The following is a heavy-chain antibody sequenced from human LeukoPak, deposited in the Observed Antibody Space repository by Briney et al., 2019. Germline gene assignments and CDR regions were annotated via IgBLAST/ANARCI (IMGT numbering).Heavy chain of an antibody. CDR3: SAHGY. CDR2: ILPGGRES. Sequence: GGSLRLSCVVSGYSFSTNMMTWVRQAPGKGLEWVATILPGGRESYRVDSVKGRFTISRDNAKNSLYLQMNILRAEDTAVYYLSAHGYWGQGTLLTVTS. J-gene: IGHJ4*02. D-gene: IGHD3-9*01. CDR1: GYSFSTNM. V-gene: IGHV3-7*01.